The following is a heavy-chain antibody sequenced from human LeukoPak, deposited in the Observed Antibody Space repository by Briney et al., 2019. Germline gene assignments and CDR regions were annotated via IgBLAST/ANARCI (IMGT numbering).Heavy chain of an antibody. CDR3: ARRPRSYGSGSYVWWFDP. V-gene: IGHV4-59*12. J-gene: IGHJ5*02. D-gene: IGHD3-10*01. CDR1: GGSISSYY. CDR2: IYYSGST. Sequence: SETLSLTCTVSGGSISSYYWSWIRQPPGKGLEWIANIYYSGSTDYNPSLKSRVTISVDTSKNQFSLKLSSVTAADTAVYYCARRPRSYGSGSYVWWFDPWGQGTLVTVSS.